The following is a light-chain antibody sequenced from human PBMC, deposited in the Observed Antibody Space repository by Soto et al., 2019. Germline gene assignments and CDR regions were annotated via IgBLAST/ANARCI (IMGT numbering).Light chain of an antibody. Sequence: QSVLTQPPSASGTPGQRVTISCSGSSSNIGSNTVNWYQQLPGTAPKLLIYSNNQRPSGVPDRFSGSKSGTSASLEISGLQSDDEADYYCAAWDDSLNGRVFGGGTKLTVL. V-gene: IGLV1-44*01. CDR2: SNN. CDR1: SSNIGSNT. J-gene: IGLJ3*02. CDR3: AAWDDSLNGRV.